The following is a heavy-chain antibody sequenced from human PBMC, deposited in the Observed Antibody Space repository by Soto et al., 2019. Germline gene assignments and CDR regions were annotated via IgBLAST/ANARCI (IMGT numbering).Heavy chain of an antibody. D-gene: IGHD2-2*01. Sequence: ASVKVSCKASGYTFTNYAIHWVRQAPGQRLEWMGWINAGNGNTRYSRKFQGRVTMARDTSTGTVYMELSSLRSEDTAMYYCMRVYCSRNDCYLEADDIWGQGTLVTVSS. CDR3: MRVYCSRNDCYLEADDI. V-gene: IGHV1-3*01. J-gene: IGHJ3*02. CDR2: INAGNGNT. CDR1: GYTFTNYA.